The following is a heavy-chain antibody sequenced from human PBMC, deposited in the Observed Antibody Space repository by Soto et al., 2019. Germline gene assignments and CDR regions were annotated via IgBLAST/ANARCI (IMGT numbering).Heavy chain of an antibody. Sequence: QITLKESGPTLVKPAQTLTLTCTFSGFSLITSGVGVGWIRQPPGKALEWLALIYWNDDKFYSPSLRSRLTITKDTSKSQVVLTMTNMDPVDTATYHCALRGYCTGDSCYSAWGQGTLVTVSS. CDR1: GFSLITSGVG. J-gene: IGHJ5*02. V-gene: IGHV2-5*01. D-gene: IGHD2-15*01. CDR2: IYWNDDK. CDR3: ALRGYCTGDSCYSA.